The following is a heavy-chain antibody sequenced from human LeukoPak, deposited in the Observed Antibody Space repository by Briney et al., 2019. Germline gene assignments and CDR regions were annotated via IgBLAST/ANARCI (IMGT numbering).Heavy chain of an antibody. Sequence: PGGSLRLSCAASGFTFSSYAMHWVRQAQGKGLEWVAVISYDGSNKYYADSVKGRFTISRDNSKNTLYLQMNSLRAEDTAVYYCARDPPSSYYDFWSGYQPNYYYYGMDVWGQGTTVTVSS. D-gene: IGHD3-3*01. V-gene: IGHV3-30-3*01. CDR3: ARDPPSSYYDFWSGYQPNYYYYGMDV. CDR2: ISYDGSNK. J-gene: IGHJ6*02. CDR1: GFTFSSYA.